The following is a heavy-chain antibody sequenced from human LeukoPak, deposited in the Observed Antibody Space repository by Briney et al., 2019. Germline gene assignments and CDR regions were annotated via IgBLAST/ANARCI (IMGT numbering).Heavy chain of an antibody. Sequence: SETLSLTCAVYGGSFSGYYWSWIRQPPGKGLEWIGEINHSGSTNYNPSLKSRVTMSVDTSKNQFSLKLSSVTAADTAVYYCARDGHLYCSSTSCAGYGMDVWGQGTTVTASS. CDR2: INHSGST. D-gene: IGHD2-2*01. CDR1: GGSFSGYY. V-gene: IGHV4-34*01. CDR3: ARDGHLYCSSTSCAGYGMDV. J-gene: IGHJ6*02.